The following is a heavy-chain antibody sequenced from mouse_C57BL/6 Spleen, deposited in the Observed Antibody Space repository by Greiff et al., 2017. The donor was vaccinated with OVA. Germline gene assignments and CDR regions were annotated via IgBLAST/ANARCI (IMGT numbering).Heavy chain of an antibody. Sequence: ESGPELVKPGASVKIPCKASGYTFTDYNMDWVKQSHGKSLEWIGDINPNNGGTIYNQKFKGKATLTVDKSSSTAYMELRSLTSEDTAVYYCARLVTTDWYFDVWGTGTTVTVSS. CDR1: GYTFTDYN. V-gene: IGHV1-18*01. CDR3: ARLVTTDWYFDV. CDR2: INPNNGGT. J-gene: IGHJ1*03. D-gene: IGHD1-1*01.